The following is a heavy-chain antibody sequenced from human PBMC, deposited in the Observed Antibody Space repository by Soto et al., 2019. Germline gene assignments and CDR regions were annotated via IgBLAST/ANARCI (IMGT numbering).Heavy chain of an antibody. Sequence: GGSLRLSCAASGFTFSSYAMSWVRQAPGKGLEWVSAISGSGGSTYYADSVKGRFTISRDNSKNTLYLQMNSLRAEDTAVYYCAKDPTFPLLWFGELLYTEPLELPDYYYGMDVWGQGTTVTVSS. CDR1: GFTFSSYA. CDR2: ISGSGGST. J-gene: IGHJ6*02. V-gene: IGHV3-23*01. D-gene: IGHD3-10*01. CDR3: AKDPTFPLLWFGELLYTEPLELPDYYYGMDV.